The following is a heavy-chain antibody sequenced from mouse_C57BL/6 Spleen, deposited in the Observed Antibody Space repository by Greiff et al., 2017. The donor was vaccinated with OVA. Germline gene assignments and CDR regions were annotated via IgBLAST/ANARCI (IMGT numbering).Heavy chain of an antibody. V-gene: IGHV5-4*01. Sequence: EVQGVESGGGLVKPGGSLKLSCAASGFTFSSYAMSWVRQTPEKRLEWVATICDGGSYTYYPDNVKGRFTISRDNAKNNLYLQMSHLKSEDTAMDYCARGRYGNYEECFDYWGQGTTLTVSA. CDR3: ARGRYGNYEECFDY. CDR1: GFTFSSYA. CDR2: ICDGGSYT. D-gene: IGHD2-10*02. J-gene: IGHJ2*01.